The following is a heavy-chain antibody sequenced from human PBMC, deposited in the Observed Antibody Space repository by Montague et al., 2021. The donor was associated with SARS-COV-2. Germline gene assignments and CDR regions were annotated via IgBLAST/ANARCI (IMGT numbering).Heavy chain of an antibody. J-gene: IGHJ5*02. V-gene: IGHV4-34*01. CDR2: INHSGRT. CDR1: GGSFSGYY. CDR3: ARGGCSSSWYDSYNWIDA. D-gene: IGHD6-13*01. Sequence: SETLSLTCAFYGGSFSGYYWSWIRQPPGKGLEWIGGINHSGRTNYNPSLKSRVTISVDTSKNQFSLKLTSVTAADTAVYYCARGGCSSSWYDSYNWIDAWGQGTLVTVSS.